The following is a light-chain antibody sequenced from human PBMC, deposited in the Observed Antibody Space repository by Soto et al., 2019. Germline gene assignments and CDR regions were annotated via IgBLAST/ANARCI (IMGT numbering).Light chain of an antibody. Sequence: DIQMTQSPSTLSASVGDRVTITCRASQSISSWLAWYQQKPGKAPKLLIYKASSLESGVPSRFSGSGSGTEFTLTINSLQPDDFATYYCQHPTWTFGQGTKVEIK. CDR2: KAS. V-gene: IGKV1-5*03. J-gene: IGKJ1*01. CDR3: QHPTWT. CDR1: QSISSW.